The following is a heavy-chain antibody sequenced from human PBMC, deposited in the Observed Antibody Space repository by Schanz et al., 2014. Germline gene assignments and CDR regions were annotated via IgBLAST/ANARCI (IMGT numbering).Heavy chain of an antibody. J-gene: IGHJ4*02. CDR1: GYTVSSNY. Sequence: EVQLVESGGGLIQPGGSLRLSCAASGYTVSSNYMSWVRQAPGKGLEWISYVSSYDTTVSYADSVQGRFTISRDNAKNSLYLQMNSLRAEDTAVYYCARDGYNAYDLKRGDYWGQGTQVAVSS. CDR3: ARDGYNAYDLKRGDY. V-gene: IGHV3-48*03. D-gene: IGHD5-12*01. CDR2: VSSYDTTV.